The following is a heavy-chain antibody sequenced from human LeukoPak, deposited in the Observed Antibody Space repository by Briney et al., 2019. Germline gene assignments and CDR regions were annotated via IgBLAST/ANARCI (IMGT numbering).Heavy chain of an antibody. CDR1: GYSFTSYY. V-gene: IGHV1-2*02. D-gene: IGHD2-15*01. Sequence: GESLKISCKGSGYSFTSYYMHWVRQAPGQGLEWMGWINPNSGGTNYAQKFQGRVTMTRDTSISTAYMELSRLRSDDTAVYYCAREICSGGSCYENYWGQGTLVTVSS. J-gene: IGHJ4*02. CDR3: AREICSGGSCYENY. CDR2: INPNSGGT.